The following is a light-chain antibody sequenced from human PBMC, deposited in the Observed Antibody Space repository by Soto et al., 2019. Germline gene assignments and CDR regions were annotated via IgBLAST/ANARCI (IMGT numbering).Light chain of an antibody. CDR1: QSVSSSH. CDR2: GAY. V-gene: IGKV3-20*01. J-gene: IGKJ1*01. CDR3: QQYGTPPTWT. Sequence: ELVLTQSPATLSFSPGESATLSCRGSQSVSSSHLAWYQQKPGQAPRLIIYGAYSRVTGMADRFSGSGSGTDFTQTISRLEPEDFAVYYCQQYGTPPTWTCGQGTKVDI.